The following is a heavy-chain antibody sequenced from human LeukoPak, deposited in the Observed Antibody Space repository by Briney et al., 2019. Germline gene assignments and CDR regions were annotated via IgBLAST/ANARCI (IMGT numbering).Heavy chain of an antibody. Sequence: SETLSLTCIISGGYISSTTYYWGWIRQPPGKGLEWIGTLYYSGKTYYNPSLKSRVTISIDTSKNQFSLKLTSATAADTAVYYCARDHCSASYTYYYYYMDVWGKGTTVTVSS. CDR1: GGYISSTTYY. D-gene: IGHD1-26*01. J-gene: IGHJ6*03. CDR3: ARDHCSASYTYYYYYMDV. CDR2: LYYSGKT. V-gene: IGHV4-39*07.